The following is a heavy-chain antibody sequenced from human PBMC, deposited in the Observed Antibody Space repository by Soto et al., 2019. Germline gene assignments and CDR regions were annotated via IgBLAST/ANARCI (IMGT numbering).Heavy chain of an antibody. J-gene: IGHJ4*02. CDR3: ARGRLAVAGPFDY. CDR2: IYYSGST. D-gene: IGHD6-19*01. V-gene: IGHV4-59*12. CDR1: GGSISSYY. Sequence: SETLSLTCTVSGGSISSYYWSWIRQPPGKGLEWIGEIYYSGSTNYNPSLKSRVTISVDTSKNQFSLKLSSVTAADTAVYYCARGRLAVAGPFDYWGQGTLVTVS.